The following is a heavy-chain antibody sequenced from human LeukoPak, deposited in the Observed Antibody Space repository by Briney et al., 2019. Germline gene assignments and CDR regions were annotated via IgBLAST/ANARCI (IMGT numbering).Heavy chain of an antibody. J-gene: IGHJ4*02. CDR3: ARARTIWGDYEYYFDY. Sequence: GGSLRLSCAASGFTFSDHYMDWVRQAPGKGLEWVGRARNKANTYTAQYAASVKGRFTISRDDSKNSLYLQMNSLKTEDTAVYYCARARTIWGDYEYYFDYWGQGTLVTVSS. CDR1: GFTFSDHY. V-gene: IGHV3-72*01. CDR2: ARNKANTYTA. D-gene: IGHD4-17*01.